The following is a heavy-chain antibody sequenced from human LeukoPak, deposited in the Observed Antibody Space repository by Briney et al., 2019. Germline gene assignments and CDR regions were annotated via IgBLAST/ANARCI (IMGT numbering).Heavy chain of an antibody. CDR1: GYPFTTYY. CDR2: INPSGGST. J-gene: IGHJ3*01. CDR3: ARGKAASGDVFDF. V-gene: IGHV1-46*01. Sequence: ASVKVSCKASGYPFTTYYMHWLRQGPGQGLQWMGIINPSGGSTTYAQKFQGRVTMTRDTPTVTAYMELSSLRSEDTAVYYCARGKAASGDVFDFWGQGTMVTVSS. D-gene: IGHD2-15*01.